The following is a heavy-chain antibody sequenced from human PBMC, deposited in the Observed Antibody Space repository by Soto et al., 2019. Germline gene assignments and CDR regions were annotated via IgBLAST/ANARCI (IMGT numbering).Heavy chain of an antibody. CDR1: GYTFTSYG. J-gene: IGHJ5*02. Sequence: QVQLVQSGAEVKKPGASVKVSCKASGYTFTSYGISWVRQAPGQGLEWMGWISAYNGNTNYAQKLQGRVTMTPDTTTSTAYMELRGLRSDDTGVYYGAGVVEQQLVVSWFDPWGQGTLVTVSS. CDR2: ISAYNGNT. D-gene: IGHD6-13*01. CDR3: AGVVEQQLVVSWFDP. V-gene: IGHV1-18*01.